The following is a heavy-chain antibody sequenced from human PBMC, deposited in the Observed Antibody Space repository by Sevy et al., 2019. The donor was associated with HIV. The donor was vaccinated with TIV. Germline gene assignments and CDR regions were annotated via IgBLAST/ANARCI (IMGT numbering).Heavy chain of an antibody. J-gene: IGHJ6*02. Sequence: ASVKVSCKASGYTFTSYGISWVRQAPGQGLEWMGWISAYNGNTNYAQKLQGRVTMTTDTSTSTAYMERRSLRSDDTAVYYCARDEGMVRGLYGMDVWGQGTTVTVSS. V-gene: IGHV1-18*01. CDR1: GYTFTSYG. CDR2: ISAYNGNT. D-gene: IGHD3-10*01. CDR3: ARDEGMVRGLYGMDV.